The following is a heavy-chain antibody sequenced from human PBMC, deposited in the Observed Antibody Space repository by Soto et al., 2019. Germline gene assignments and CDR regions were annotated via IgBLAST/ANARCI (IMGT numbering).Heavy chain of an antibody. CDR2: IGTAGDT. CDR1: GFTFSSYD. CDR3: ARSGSGWLYYYYGMAV. V-gene: IGHV3-13*01. D-gene: IGHD6-19*01. Sequence: GSLRLSCAASGFTFSSYDMHWVRQATGKGLEWVSAIGTAGDTYYPGSVKGRLTISRENAKNSLYLQMNSLRAGDTAVYYCARSGSGWLYYYYGMAVWGQGTTVTVSS. J-gene: IGHJ6*02.